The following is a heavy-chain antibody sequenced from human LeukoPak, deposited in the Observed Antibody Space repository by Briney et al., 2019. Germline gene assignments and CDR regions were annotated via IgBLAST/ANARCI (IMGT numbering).Heavy chain of an antibody. D-gene: IGHD3-10*01. J-gene: IGHJ4*02. CDR3: ARSDYYGLGSYSYYFDY. CDR1: GGTFISYA. Sequence: SVKVSCKASGGTFISYAISWVRQAPGQGLEWMGGIIPIFGTANYAQKFQGRVTITADESTSTAYMELSSLRSEDTAVYYCARSDYYGLGSYSYYFDYWGQGTLVTVSS. V-gene: IGHV1-69*13. CDR2: IIPIFGTA.